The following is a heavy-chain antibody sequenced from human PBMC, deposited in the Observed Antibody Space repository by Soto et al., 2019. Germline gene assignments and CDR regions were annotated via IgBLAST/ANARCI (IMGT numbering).Heavy chain of an antibody. CDR2: IYPGDSDT. D-gene: IGHD4-17*01. CDR3: ARQTTVTDTHFDY. Sequence: LKISCKGSGYSFTSYWIGWERQMPGKGLEWMGIIYPGDSDTRYSPSFQGQVTISADKSISTAYLQWSSLKASDTAIYYCARQTTVTDTHFDYWGQGTLVTVSS. J-gene: IGHJ4*02. CDR1: GYSFTSYW. V-gene: IGHV5-51*01.